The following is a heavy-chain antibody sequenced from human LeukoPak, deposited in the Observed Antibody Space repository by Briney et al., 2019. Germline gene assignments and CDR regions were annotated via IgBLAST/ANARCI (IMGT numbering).Heavy chain of an antibody. CDR1: GYTFTSYD. CDR2: MNPNSGNT. V-gene: IGHV1-8*03. J-gene: IGHJ4*02. CDR3: ARIAAAGNEFDY. Sequence: ASVKVSCKASGYTFTSYDISWVRQATGQGLEWMGWMNPNSGNTGYAQKFQGRVTITRNTSISTAYMELSSLRSEDTAVYYCARIAAAGNEFDYWGRGTLVTVSS. D-gene: IGHD6-13*01.